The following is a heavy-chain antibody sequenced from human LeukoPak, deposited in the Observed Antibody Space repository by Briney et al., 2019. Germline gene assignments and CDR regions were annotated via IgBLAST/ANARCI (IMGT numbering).Heavy chain of an antibody. CDR3: Y. CDR2: IIGSGGST. J-gene: IGHJ4*02. CDR1: GFTISSYF. V-gene: IGHV3-23*01. Sequence: GGSLRLSCAASGFTISSYFMSWVRQAPGKGLEWVSGIIGSGGSTYYADSVKGRFTISRDNSKNILYLQVNSLTAEDTAVYFDYWGQGTLVTVSS.